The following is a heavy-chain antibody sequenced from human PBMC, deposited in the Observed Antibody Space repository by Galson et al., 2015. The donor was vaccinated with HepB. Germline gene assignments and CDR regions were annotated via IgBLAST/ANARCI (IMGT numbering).Heavy chain of an antibody. Sequence: QSGAEVKKPGESLKISCKGSGYSFTSYWIGWVRQMPGKGLEWMGMIYPGDSNTRFSPSFQGQVTISVDKSINTAYLQWSSLKASDTAMYYCARRLAGHCTSTTCSWFYGMDVWGQGTTVTVS. D-gene: IGHD2-2*01. J-gene: IGHJ6*02. CDR2: IYPGDSNT. CDR1: GYSFTSYW. V-gene: IGHV5-51*01. CDR3: ARRLAGHCTSTTCSWFYGMDV.